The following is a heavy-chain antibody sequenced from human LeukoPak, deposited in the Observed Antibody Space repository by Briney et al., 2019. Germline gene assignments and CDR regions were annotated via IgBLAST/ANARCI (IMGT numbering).Heavy chain of an antibody. Sequence: PGGSLRLSCAASGFTFSIYGIHWVRQAPGKGLEWVAFIRYDGSNKYYADSVKGRFTISRDNSKNTLYLQMNSLRAEDTAVYYCARDQSNYPIFYYWGQGTLVTVSS. V-gene: IGHV3-30*02. CDR1: GFTFSIYG. J-gene: IGHJ4*02. CDR3: ARDQSNYPIFYY. D-gene: IGHD4-11*01. CDR2: IRYDGSNK.